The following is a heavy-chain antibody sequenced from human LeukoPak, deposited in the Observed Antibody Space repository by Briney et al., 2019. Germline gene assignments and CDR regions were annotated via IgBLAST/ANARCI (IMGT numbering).Heavy chain of an antibody. CDR1: GGSFSGYY. Sequence: SETLSLTCAVYGGSFSGYYWSWIRQPPGKGLERIGEINHSGSTNYNPSLKSRVTISVDTSKNQFSLKLSSVTAADTAVYYCARGVAARPNGFSYWGQGTLVTVSS. CDR2: INHSGST. D-gene: IGHD6-6*01. J-gene: IGHJ4*02. V-gene: IGHV4-34*01. CDR3: ARGVAARPNGFSY.